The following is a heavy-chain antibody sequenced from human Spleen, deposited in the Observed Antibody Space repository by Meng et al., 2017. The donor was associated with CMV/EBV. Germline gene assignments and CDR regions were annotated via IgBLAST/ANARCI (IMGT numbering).Heavy chain of an antibody. D-gene: IGHD2-2*01. CDR1: GFTFSSYE. J-gene: IGHJ3*02. Sequence: GGSLRLSCVASGFTFSSYEMNWVRQAPGKGLEWVSYISSNGSTIYYGDSVKGRFTISRDNAKNSLYLQMNSLRAEDTAVYYCARETVVVVFNAFDIWGQGTMVTVSS. CDR3: ARETVVVVFNAFDI. CDR2: ISSNGSTI. V-gene: IGHV3-48*03.